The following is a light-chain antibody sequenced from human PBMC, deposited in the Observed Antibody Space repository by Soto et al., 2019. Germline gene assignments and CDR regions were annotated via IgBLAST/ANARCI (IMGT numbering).Light chain of an antibody. V-gene: IGKV3-11*01. J-gene: IGKJ1*01. Sequence: EIVLTQSPATLSLSPGERATLSCRASQTISSHLAWYQQKPGQAPRLLIYDASTRATGVPPRFSGSGPGTDFTLTISSLEPEDCALYYCQQCSDWPRTFGQGTKVDIK. CDR3: QQCSDWPRT. CDR2: DAS. CDR1: QTISSH.